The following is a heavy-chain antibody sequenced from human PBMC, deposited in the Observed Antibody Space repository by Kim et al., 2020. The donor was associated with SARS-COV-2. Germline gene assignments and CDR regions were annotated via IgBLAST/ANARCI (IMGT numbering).Heavy chain of an antibody. Sequence: SVKVSCKASGGTFSSYAISWVRQAPGQGLEWMGGIIPIFGTANYAQKFQGRVTITADESTSTAYMELSSLRSEDTAVYYCARDGQYYYDSSGYPSGFQHWGQGTLVTVSS. J-gene: IGHJ1*01. D-gene: IGHD3-22*01. CDR3: ARDGQYYYDSSGYPSGFQH. CDR1: GGTFSSYA. V-gene: IGHV1-69*13. CDR2: IIPIFGTA.